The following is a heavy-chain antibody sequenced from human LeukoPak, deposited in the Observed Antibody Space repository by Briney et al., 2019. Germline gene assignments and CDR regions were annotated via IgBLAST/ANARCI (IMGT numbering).Heavy chain of an antibody. D-gene: IGHD3-10*01. Sequence: SETLSLTCTVSGGSISSYYWSWIRQPPGKGLEWIGYIYYSGSTNYNPSLKSRVTISVDTSKNQFSLKLSSVSPADTAVYYCARGGYYGSGNDFRFDPWGQGTLVTVSS. CDR1: GGSISSYY. V-gene: IGHV4-59*01. CDR2: IYYSGST. J-gene: IGHJ5*02. CDR3: ARGGYYGSGNDFRFDP.